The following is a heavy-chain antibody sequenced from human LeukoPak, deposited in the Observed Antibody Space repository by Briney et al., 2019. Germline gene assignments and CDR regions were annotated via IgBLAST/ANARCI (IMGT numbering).Heavy chain of an antibody. V-gene: IGHV4-59*08. D-gene: IGHD2-2*03. Sequence: PSETLSLTCTVSGGSISSHYWSWIRQPPGKGLEWIGYIYYSGSTDYKPSLKSRVTISLDTSKNQFSLKLSSVTAADTAVYYCAGSWIGMDVWGQGTTVTVSS. CDR1: GGSISSHY. CDR3: AGSWIGMDV. J-gene: IGHJ6*02. CDR2: IYYSGST.